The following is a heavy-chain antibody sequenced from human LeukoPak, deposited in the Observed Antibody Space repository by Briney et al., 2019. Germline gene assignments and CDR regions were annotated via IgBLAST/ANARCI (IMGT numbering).Heavy chain of an antibody. CDR1: GFTFSYYT. CDR2: ISYDGTNK. D-gene: IGHD4-17*01. J-gene: IGHJ4*02. Sequence: PGRSLRLSCAASGFTFSYYTMHWVRQAPGKGLEWVAAISYDGTNKYYADSVEGRFTISRDNSKNTLDLQMNSLRAEDTAVYYCASDYGDYGGTYGFDYWGQGTLVTVSS. CDR3: ASDYGDYGGTYGFDY. V-gene: IGHV3-30*04.